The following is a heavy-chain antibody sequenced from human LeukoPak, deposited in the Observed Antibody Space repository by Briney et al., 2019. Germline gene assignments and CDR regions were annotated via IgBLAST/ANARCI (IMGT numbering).Heavy chain of an antibody. Sequence: PGGSLRLSCAASGFTFSSYSMNWVRQAPGKGLERVSYISSSSSTIYYADSVKGRFTISRDNAKNSLYLQMNSLRAEDTAVYYCARVLAARAESMDVWGKGTTVTVSS. V-gene: IGHV3-48*01. D-gene: IGHD6-6*01. CDR2: ISSSSSTI. CDR3: ARVLAARAESMDV. J-gene: IGHJ6*03. CDR1: GFTFSSYS.